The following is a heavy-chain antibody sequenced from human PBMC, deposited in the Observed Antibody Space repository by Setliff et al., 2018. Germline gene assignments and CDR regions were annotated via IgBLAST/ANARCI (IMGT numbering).Heavy chain of an antibody. Sequence: LSLTCDVSGYSISSGHYWGWIRQPPGKGLEWIGYRHDNGERDYNPSLGSRVTISVDTSKNQFSLKLISVTATDTAVYYCATLKSYGDYGRYWYFDLWGRGTLVTVSS. CDR1: GYSISSGHY. J-gene: IGHJ2*01. V-gene: IGHV4-38-2*01. D-gene: IGHD4-17*01. CDR3: ATLKSYGDYGRYWYFDL. CDR2: RHDNGER.